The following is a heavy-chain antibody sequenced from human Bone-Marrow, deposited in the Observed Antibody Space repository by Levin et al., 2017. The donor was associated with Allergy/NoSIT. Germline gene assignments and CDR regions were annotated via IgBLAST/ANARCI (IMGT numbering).Heavy chain of an antibody. CDR3: AKDMQGGYYFMDV. V-gene: IGHV3-9*01. CDR2: ISWDSGSI. CDR1: GFNFDIYA. J-gene: IGHJ6*03. Sequence: HSGGSLRLSCAASGFNFDIYAMHWVRQAPGKGLEWVSGISWDSGSIGYADSVKGRFTVSRDNAKTSLYLQMNSLRPEDTALYYCAKDMQGGYYFMDVWGKGTTVTVSS.